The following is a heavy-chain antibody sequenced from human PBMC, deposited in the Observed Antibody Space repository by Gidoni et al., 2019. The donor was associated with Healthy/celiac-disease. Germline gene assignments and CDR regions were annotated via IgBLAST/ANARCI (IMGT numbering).Heavy chain of an antibody. Sequence: EVQLVVSGGGLVQPGGSLRLSCAASGFTFSSYDMHWVRQATGKGLEWVSAIGTAGNTYYPGSVKGRFTISRENANNSLYLQMNSLSAGDTAVYYCARAYYYDSSGYPWFDPWGQGTLVTVSS. CDR3: ARAYYYDSSGYPWFDP. J-gene: IGHJ5*02. CDR1: GFTFSSYD. D-gene: IGHD3-22*01. CDR2: IGTAGNT. V-gene: IGHV3-13*04.